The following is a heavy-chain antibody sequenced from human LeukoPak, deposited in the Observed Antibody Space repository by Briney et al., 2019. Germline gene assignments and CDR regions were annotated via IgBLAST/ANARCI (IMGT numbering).Heavy chain of an antibody. CDR2: INPNSGGT. D-gene: IGHD3-3*01. V-gene: IGHV1-2*02. J-gene: IGHJ4*02. Sequence: ASVTVSCKASGYTFTGYYMHWVRQAPGQGLEWMGWINPNSGGTSYAQKFQGRVTMTRDTSTSTVYMELSSLRSEDTAVYYCASHRWSGYYNYWGQGTLVTVSS. CDR3: ASHRWSGYYNY. CDR1: GYTFTGYY.